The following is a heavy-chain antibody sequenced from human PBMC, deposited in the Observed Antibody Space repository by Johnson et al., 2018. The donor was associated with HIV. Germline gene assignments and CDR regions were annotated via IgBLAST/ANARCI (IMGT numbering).Heavy chain of an antibody. CDR2: MGTAGDT. CDR1: GFTFSNYD. J-gene: IGHJ3*02. CDR3: ARGGSRTTIFGVDINLGGFDI. D-gene: IGHD3-3*01. Sequence: VQLVESGGDWVQRGGSLKLSCAASGFTFSNYDIHWVRQATGKGLEWVSTMGTAGDTYYAGSVKGRFTVSRENPKNSLYLQMNSLRAGDTAVYYCARGGSRTTIFGVDINLGGFDIWGQGTRVTVSS. V-gene: IGHV3-13*01.